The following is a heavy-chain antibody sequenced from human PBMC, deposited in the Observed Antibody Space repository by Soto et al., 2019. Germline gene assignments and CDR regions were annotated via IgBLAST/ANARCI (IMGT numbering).Heavy chain of an antibody. CDR3: ARGRGSQLERRKGRSYYYYGMDV. J-gene: IGHJ6*02. CDR1: GYTFTSYD. V-gene: IGHV1-8*01. D-gene: IGHD1-1*01. CDR2: MNPNSGNT. Sequence: QVQLVQSGAEVKKPGASVKVSCKASGYTFTSYDINWVRQATGQGLEWMGWMNPNSGNTGYAQKFQGRVTMTRNTSISTAYMELSSLRSEDTAVYYCARGRGSQLERRKGRSYYYYGMDVWGQGTTDTVSS.